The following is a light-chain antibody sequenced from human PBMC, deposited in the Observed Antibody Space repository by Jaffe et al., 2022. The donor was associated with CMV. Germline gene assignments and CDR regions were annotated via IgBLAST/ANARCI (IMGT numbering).Light chain of an antibody. CDR3: QQYNNWPRGT. Sequence: EIVMTQSPATLSVSPGERATLSCRASQGISNNLAWYQQKPGQAPRLLIHGASTRAAGIPARFSGSGSGTEFTLTISSLQSEDSAVYHCQQYNNWPRGTFGQGTKVEIK. J-gene: IGKJ1*01. CDR1: QGISNN. V-gene: IGKV3-15*01. CDR2: GAS.